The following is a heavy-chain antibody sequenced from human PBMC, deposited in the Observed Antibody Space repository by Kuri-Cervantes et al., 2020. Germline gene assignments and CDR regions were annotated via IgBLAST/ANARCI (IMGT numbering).Heavy chain of an antibody. J-gene: IGHJ5*02. D-gene: IGHD5-12*01. CDR2: ISYDGSNK. CDR1: GFTFSSYA. CDR3: AGDNSGFYYNWFDP. V-gene: IGHV3-30-3*01. Sequence: GGSLRLSCAASGFTFSSYAMHWVRQAPGKGLEWVAVISYDGSNKYYADSVKGRFTISRDNSKNTLYLQMNSLRAEDTAVYYCAGDNSGFYYNWFDPWGRGTLVTVSS.